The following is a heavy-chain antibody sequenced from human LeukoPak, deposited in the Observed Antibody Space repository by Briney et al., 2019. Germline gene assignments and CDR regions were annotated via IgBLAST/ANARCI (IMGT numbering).Heavy chain of an antibody. CDR2: IRSKANSYAT. CDR1: GFTFSGSA. CDR3: TKTVPSGHYYYMDV. V-gene: IGHV3-73*01. Sequence: GGSLRLSCAASGFTFSGSAIHWVRQASGKGLEWVGRIRSKANSYATVLAASVQGRFTISRDDSKNTAHLQMSSLKTEDTAVYYCTKTVPSGHYYYMDVWGKGTTVTVSS. J-gene: IGHJ6*03. D-gene: IGHD4-11*01.